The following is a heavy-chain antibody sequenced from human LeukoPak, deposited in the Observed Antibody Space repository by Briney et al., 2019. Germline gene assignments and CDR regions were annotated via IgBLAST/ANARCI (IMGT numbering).Heavy chain of an antibody. V-gene: IGHV4-4*07. D-gene: IGHD6-19*01. Sequence: SETLSLTCTVSSGSITSYYWSWIRQPAGKGLEWIGRIYSSGTTNYNPSLKSRVTMSVDTSKNQFSLKLSSVTAADTAVYYCARDASTGYGDWFDPWGQGTLVTVSS. J-gene: IGHJ5*02. CDR2: IYSSGTT. CDR3: ARDASTGYGDWFDP. CDR1: SGSITSYY.